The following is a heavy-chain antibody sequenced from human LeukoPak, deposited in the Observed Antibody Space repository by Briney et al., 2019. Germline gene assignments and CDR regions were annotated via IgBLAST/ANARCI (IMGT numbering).Heavy chain of an antibody. CDR3: TRSYEAHFDY. CDR2: ISSSSSYI. V-gene: IGHV3-21*01. J-gene: IGHJ4*02. Sequence: GGSLRLSCAASGFTFSSYSMNWVRQAPGKGLEWVSSISSSSSYIYYADSLKGRFTISRDNAKKSVYLQMNSLRAEDTAVYYCTRSYEAHFDYWGQGTLVTVSS. CDR1: GFTFSSYS. D-gene: IGHD1-26*01.